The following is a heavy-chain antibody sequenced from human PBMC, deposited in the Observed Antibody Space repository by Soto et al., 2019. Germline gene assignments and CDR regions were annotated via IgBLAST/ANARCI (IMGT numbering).Heavy chain of an antibody. J-gene: IGHJ4*02. Sequence: LKISCKASGYKFTSSWIGWVRQMPGKGLEWMGRIDPSDSYTNYSPSFQGHVTISVDKSISTAYLQWSSLKASDSAMYYCAGPPISGSSTSLGYWGQGTLVTVSS. D-gene: IGHD6-13*01. CDR3: AGPPISGSSTSLGY. CDR2: IDPSDSYT. CDR1: GYKFTSSW. V-gene: IGHV5-10-1*01.